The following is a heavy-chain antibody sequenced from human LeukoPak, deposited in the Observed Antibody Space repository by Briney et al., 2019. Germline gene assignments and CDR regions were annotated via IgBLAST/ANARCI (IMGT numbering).Heavy chain of an antibody. Sequence: GGSLRLSCAASGFTFSSYGMHWVRQAPGKGLERGAVISYDGSNKYYADSVKGRFTISRDNSKNTLYLQMNSLRAEDTAVYYCARGGLSAYYMDVWGKGTTVTISS. CDR2: ISYDGSNK. CDR3: ARGGLSAYYMDV. J-gene: IGHJ6*03. D-gene: IGHD5-12*01. CDR1: GFTFSSYG. V-gene: IGHV3-30*03.